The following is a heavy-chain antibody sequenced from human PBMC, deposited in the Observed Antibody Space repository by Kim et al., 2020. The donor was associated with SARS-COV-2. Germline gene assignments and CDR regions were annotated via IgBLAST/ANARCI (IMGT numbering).Heavy chain of an antibody. Sequence: GGSLRLSCEASGFIFSNNGMHWVRQAPGKGLEWVAVIWYDGSNKYYADSVKGRFTISRDNSKSTLYLQMNSLRAEDTAVYYCARDLGSYGSESRGFDPWGQGTLVTV. CDR2: IWYDGSNK. J-gene: IGHJ5*02. CDR1: GFIFSNNG. D-gene: IGHD3-10*01. V-gene: IGHV3-33*01. CDR3: ARDLGSYGSESRGFDP.